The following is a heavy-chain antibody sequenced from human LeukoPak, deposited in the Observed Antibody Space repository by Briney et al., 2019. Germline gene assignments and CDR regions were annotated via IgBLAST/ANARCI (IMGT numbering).Heavy chain of an antibody. J-gene: IGHJ4*02. V-gene: IGHV4-34*01. D-gene: IGHD6-13*01. Sequence: SETLSLTCAVYGGSFNGYYWSWIRQPPGKGLEWIGEINHSGSTNYNPSLKSRVTISVDTSKNQFSLKLSSVTAADTAVYYCARHSRRWGIAAAGNFDYWGQGTLVTVPS. CDR3: ARHSRRWGIAAAGNFDY. CDR1: GGSFNGYY. CDR2: INHSGST.